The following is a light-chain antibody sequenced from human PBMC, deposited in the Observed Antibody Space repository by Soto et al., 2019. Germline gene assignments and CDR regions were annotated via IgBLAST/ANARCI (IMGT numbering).Light chain of an antibody. CDR1: QTISCY. V-gene: IGKV1-39*01. CDR3: KQSYTTPLT. CDR2: AAS. J-gene: IGKJ4*01. Sequence: DIQITQSPSALSAFLADTGNITLRSSQTISCYLNWYQQKPGKAPELLIYAASYLGNGVPSRFSGSGSGTYFTLTISSLQPEDLATYSCKQSYTTPLTFGGGTKVDIK.